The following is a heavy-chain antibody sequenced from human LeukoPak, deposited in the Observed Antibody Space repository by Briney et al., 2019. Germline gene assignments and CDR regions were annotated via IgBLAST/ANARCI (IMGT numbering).Heavy chain of an antibody. J-gene: IGHJ4*02. CDR2: RSYDGSNE. CDR3: ARARQLALDY. D-gene: IGHD6-13*01. CDR1: GFTFSSYV. Sequence: RSLRLSCAASGFTFSSYVMHWVRQAPGKGLEWVAIRSYDGSNEYYADSVKGRFTISRDNAKNSLYLQMNSLRAEDTAVYYCARARQLALDYWGQGTLVTVSS. V-gene: IGHV3-30*04.